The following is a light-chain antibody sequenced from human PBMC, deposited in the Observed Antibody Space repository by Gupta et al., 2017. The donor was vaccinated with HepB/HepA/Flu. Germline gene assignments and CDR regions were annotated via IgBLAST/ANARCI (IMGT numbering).Light chain of an antibody. CDR1: QSVSSSY. J-gene: IGKJ2*01. CDR2: GAS. V-gene: IGKV3-20*01. CDR3: QQYGSSPRT. Sequence: VLTQSPGTLSLSPGERATLSCRASQSVSSSYLAWYQQQPGQAPSLLIYGASSRATRIPDRFSGSGSGTDFTLTSSRLEPEDFAVYYCQQYGSSPRTFGQGTKLEIK.